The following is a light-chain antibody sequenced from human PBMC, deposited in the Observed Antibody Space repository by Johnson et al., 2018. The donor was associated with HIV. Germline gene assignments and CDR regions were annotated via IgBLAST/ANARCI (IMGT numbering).Light chain of an antibody. CDR2: DNN. J-gene: IGLJ1*01. V-gene: IGLV1-51*01. CDR1: SSNIGNNY. Sequence: QSVLTQPPSVSAAPGQKVTISCSGSSSNIGNNYVSWYQQLPGTAPKLLIYDNNKRPSGIPDLFSGSKSGTSATLGITGLQTGDEADYYCGTWDSSLSTAVFGTGTKVTVL. CDR3: GTWDSSLSTAV.